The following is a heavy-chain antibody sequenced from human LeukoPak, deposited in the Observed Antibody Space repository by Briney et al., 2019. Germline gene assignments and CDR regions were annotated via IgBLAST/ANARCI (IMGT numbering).Heavy chain of an antibody. J-gene: IGHJ3*02. V-gene: IGHV4-39*01. CDR1: GGSISSSSYY. CDR2: IYYSGST. Sequence: SETLSLTCTVSGGSISSSSYYWGWIRQPPGKGLEWIGSIYYSGSTYYNPSLKSRVTISVDTSKNQFSLKLSSVTAADTAVYYCARADLWVRYAFDIWGQGTMVTVSS. CDR3: ARADLWVRYAFDI. D-gene: IGHD3-22*01.